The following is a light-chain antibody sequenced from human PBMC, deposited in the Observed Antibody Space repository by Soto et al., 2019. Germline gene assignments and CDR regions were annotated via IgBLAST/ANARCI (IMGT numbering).Light chain of an antibody. CDR3: QQRSNWPPVT. Sequence: EIVLTQSPVTLSLSPGERATVCCRASQSVSNNYLAWYQQRPGQAPRLLIYGASNRATGIPARFSGSGSGTDFTLAISSLEPEDFAVYYCQQRSNWPPVTFGGGTKVDIK. CDR1: QSVSNNY. CDR2: GAS. J-gene: IGKJ4*01. V-gene: IGKV3-11*01.